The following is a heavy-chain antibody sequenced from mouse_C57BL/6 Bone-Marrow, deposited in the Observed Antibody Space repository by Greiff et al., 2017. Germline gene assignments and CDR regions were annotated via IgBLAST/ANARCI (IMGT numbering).Heavy chain of an antibody. CDR1: GYSITSGYY. CDR2: ISYDGSN. Sequence: DVKLQESGPGLVKPSQSLSLTCSVTGYSITSGYYWNWIRQFPGNKLEWMGYISYDGSNKYNQSLKNRISITRDPSKNQFVLKLNTVTTEDTATYYCASLLRSLAYWGQGTLVTVSA. J-gene: IGHJ3*01. D-gene: IGHD1-1*01. V-gene: IGHV3-6*01. CDR3: ASLLRSLAY.